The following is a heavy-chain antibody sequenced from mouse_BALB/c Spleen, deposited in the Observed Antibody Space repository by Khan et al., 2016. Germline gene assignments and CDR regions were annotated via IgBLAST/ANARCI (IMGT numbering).Heavy chain of an antibody. CDR1: GFTFSRFG. CDR2: ISSGSSTI. CDR3: ARGDY. V-gene: IGHV5-17*02. J-gene: IGHJ2*01. Sequence: EVELVESGGGLVQPGGSRKLSCAASGFTFSRFGMHWVRQAPEKGLEWVAYISSGSSTIYYADTLKGRFTISRDNPKNALFLQMTSLRSEDTAMXDCARGDYWGQGTTLTVSS.